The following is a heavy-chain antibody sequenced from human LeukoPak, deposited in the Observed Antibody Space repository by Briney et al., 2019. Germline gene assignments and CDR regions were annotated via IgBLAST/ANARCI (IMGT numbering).Heavy chain of an antibody. CDR2: IYYSGST. CDR1: GGSISSYY. D-gene: IGHD3-22*01. V-gene: IGHV4-59*01. Sequence: SETLSLTCTVSGGSISSYYWSWIRQPPGKGLEWIGYIYYSGSTNYNPSLKSRVTIPVDTSKNQFSLKLSSVTAADTAVYYCARERLYYYDSSGTPASDAFDIWGQGTMVTVSS. CDR3: ARERLYYYDSSGTPASDAFDI. J-gene: IGHJ3*02.